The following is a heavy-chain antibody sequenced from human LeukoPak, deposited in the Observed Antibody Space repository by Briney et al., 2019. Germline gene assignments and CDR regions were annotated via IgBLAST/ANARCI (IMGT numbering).Heavy chain of an antibody. D-gene: IGHD3-3*01. CDR1: GYSFIDNY. CDR3: ARGKSGYSP. CDR2: INPHTGAA. V-gene: IGHV1-2*02. Sequence: ASVKVSCKVSGYSFIDNYLHWVRQAPGQGLEWMGLINPHTGAANFSHKFQGRVTMTRDTSISTAYMHLTRLKFDDTAMYYCARGKSGYSPWGQGTPVTVSS. J-gene: IGHJ4*02.